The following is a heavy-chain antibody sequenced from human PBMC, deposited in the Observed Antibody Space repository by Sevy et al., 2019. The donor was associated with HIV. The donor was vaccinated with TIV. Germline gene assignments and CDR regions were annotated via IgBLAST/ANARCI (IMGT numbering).Heavy chain of an antibody. CDR3: ARVRQQLEGSLDY. CDR2: IYYIGST. V-gene: IGHV4-59*01. CDR1: GGSMSSYY. Sequence: SETLSLTCTVSGGSMSSYYWSWIRQPPGKGLEWIGYIYYIGSTNYNPSLKSRVTISVDTSKSQFSLKLSSVTAADTAVYYCARVRQQLEGSLDYWGQGTLVTVSS. D-gene: IGHD6-13*01. J-gene: IGHJ4*02.